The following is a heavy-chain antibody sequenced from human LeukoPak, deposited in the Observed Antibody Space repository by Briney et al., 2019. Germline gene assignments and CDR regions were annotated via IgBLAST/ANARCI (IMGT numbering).Heavy chain of an antibody. CDR1: GFTFSSYW. Sequence: GGSLRLSCAASGFTFSSYWMSWVRQAPGKGLEWVANIKQDGSEKYYVDSVKGRFTISRDNAKNSLYLQMNSLRAEDTALYYCARVFSVVPTIDYGTFDYWGQGTLVTVSS. CDR2: IKQDGSEK. CDR3: ARVFSVVPTIDYGTFDY. J-gene: IGHJ4*02. D-gene: IGHD2-2*01. V-gene: IGHV3-7*03.